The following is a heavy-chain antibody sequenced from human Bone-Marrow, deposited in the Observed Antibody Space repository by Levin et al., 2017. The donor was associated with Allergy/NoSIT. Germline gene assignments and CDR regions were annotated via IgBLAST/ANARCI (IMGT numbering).Heavy chain of an antibody. CDR3: AGLHRLGYYDTTAFS. Sequence: ASVKVSCKASGYYFTAYQIHWVRQAPGQGLEWMGWINPDNGYTSYAPKFQDRVTMTGDTSISTAYMELNRLISDDTAVYYCAGLHRLGYYDTTAFSWGQGSLVTVSS. J-gene: IGHJ5*02. CDR1: GYYFTAYQ. V-gene: IGHV1-2*02. D-gene: IGHD3-16*01. CDR2: INPDNGYT.